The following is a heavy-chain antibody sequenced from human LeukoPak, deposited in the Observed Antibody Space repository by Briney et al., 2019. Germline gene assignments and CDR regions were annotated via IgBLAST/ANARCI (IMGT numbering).Heavy chain of an antibody. CDR3: AREEYGGYFDY. CDR1: GYIITTYY. CDR2: SNPSGVGT. Sequence: ASVKVSCKASGYIITTYYMHWVRQAPAQGLEWMGVSNPSGVGTNYAQKFQGRVTMTRDTSTSTVYMELSSLRSEDTAVYYCAREEYGGYFDYWGQGTLVTVSS. D-gene: IGHD2-21*01. J-gene: IGHJ4*02. V-gene: IGHV1-46*01.